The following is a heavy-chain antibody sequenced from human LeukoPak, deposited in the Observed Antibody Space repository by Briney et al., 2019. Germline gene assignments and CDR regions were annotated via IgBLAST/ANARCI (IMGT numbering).Heavy chain of an antibody. D-gene: IGHD3-3*01. CDR2: ISSSSSYI. CDR1: GFTFSSYS. Sequence: GGSLRLSCAASGFTFSSYSMNWVRQAPGKGLEWVSSISSSSSYIYYADSVKGRFTISRDNAKNSLYLQMNSLRAEDTAVYYCARVGGDFWGGYYTVLRYYMDVWGKGTTVTVSS. J-gene: IGHJ6*03. V-gene: IGHV3-21*01. CDR3: ARVGGDFWGGYYTVLRYYMDV.